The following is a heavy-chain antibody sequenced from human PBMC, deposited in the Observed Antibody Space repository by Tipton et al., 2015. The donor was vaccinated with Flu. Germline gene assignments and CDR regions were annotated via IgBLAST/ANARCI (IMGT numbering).Heavy chain of an antibody. CDR1: GGSISSYY. D-gene: IGHD3-9*01. Sequence: LRLSCTVSGGSISSYYWSWIRQPPGKGLEWIGYIYYSGSTNYNPSLKSRVTISVDTSKNQFSLKLSSVTAADTAVYYCARDLATPFYDILTGYPMLAFDIWGQGTMVTVSS. V-gene: IGHV4-59*01. J-gene: IGHJ3*02. CDR3: ARDLATPFYDILTGYPMLAFDI. CDR2: IYYSGST.